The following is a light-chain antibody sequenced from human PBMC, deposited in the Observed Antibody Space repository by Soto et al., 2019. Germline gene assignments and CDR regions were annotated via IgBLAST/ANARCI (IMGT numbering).Light chain of an antibody. J-gene: IGKJ1*01. CDR2: HAS. Sequence: DTQMTQSPSTLPASVGDTVSITRLASQSISNWLAWYQQKPGTAPKVLIYHASNLQSGVPSRFSGSGTGTEFTLTISSLQPDDFATYYCQQYNSYSFGQGTKVDIK. CDR1: QSISNW. CDR3: QQYNSYS. V-gene: IGKV1-5*01.